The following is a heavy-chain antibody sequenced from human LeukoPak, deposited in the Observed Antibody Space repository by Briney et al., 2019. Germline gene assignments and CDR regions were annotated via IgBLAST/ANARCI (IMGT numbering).Heavy chain of an antibody. D-gene: IGHD3-22*01. J-gene: IGHJ4*02. CDR2: INSDGSST. Sequence: GGSLRLSCAASGFTFSSYWMHWVRQAPGKGLVWVSRINSDGSSTSYADSVKGRFTISRDNAKNTLYLQMNSLRAEDTAVYYCERDPLLGGYYDFFDYGGQGPWVPVSS. CDR3: ERDPLLGGYYDFFDY. CDR1: GFTFSSYW. V-gene: IGHV3-74*01.